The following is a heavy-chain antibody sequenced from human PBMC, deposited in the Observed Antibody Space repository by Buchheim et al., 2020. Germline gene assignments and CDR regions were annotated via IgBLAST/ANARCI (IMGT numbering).Heavy chain of an antibody. D-gene: IGHD6-19*01. CDR1: GFTFSDYY. V-gene: IGHV3-11*05. Sequence: QVQLVDSGGGLVKPGGSLRLSCAASGFTFSDYYMSWIRQAPGKGLEWVSYISSYSSYTNYADSVKGRFTISRDNAKHSLSLQMNSLRTEDTAVYYCARAQYSSSSGYSSGWWDYWGQGTL. CDR2: ISSYSSYT. J-gene: IGHJ4*02. CDR3: ARAQYSSSSGYSSGWWDY.